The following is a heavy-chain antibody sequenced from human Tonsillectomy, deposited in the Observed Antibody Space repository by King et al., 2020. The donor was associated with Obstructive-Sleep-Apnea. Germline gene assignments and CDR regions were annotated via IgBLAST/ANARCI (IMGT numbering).Heavy chain of an antibody. CDR2: LYVGGST. J-gene: IGHJ6*02. CDR1: GFSVSSHY. D-gene: IGHD6-19*01. Sequence: VQLVESGGGLVQPGGSLRLTCAASGFSVSSHYMSWVRQVPGKGLEWVSLLYVGGSTYYTYSVKGRFTIPRDNSKNTLFLQMNSLRVDDTAVYYCARDFNSGWGNYGMDVWGQGTTVTVSS. CDR3: ARDFNSGWGNYGMDV. V-gene: IGHV3-66*01.